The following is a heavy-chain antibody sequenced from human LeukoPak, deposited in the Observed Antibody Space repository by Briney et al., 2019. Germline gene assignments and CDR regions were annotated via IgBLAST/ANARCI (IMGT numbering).Heavy chain of an antibody. CDR2: INPNTGGP. Sequence: ASVKVSCKASEYTVAAYYIHWVRQAPGQWLEWMGWINPNTGGPFYAQKFQGRVTMTWDTSITTAYMELTRVTSDDTATYYCARHRNSQSTGAGDYWGQGTLVTVSS. V-gene: IGHV1-2*02. CDR1: EYTVAAYY. J-gene: IGHJ4*02. D-gene: IGHD1-26*01. CDR3: ARHRNSQSTGAGDY.